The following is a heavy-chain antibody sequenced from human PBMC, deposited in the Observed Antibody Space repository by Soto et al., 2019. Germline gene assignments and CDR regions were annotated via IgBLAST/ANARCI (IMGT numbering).Heavy chain of an antibody. CDR1: GFPFNNAW. V-gene: IGHV3-15*01. D-gene: IGHD3-3*01. CDR3: TTDRYDYWSGYPLDY. Sequence: EVQRVESGGGLVKPGGSLRLSCAASGFPFNNAWMSWVRQAPGKGLEWVGRIKGKLDGGTTDYAAPVKGRFTISRDDSKGTLYLQMNRLHSEDTAVYYCTTDRYDYWSGYPLDYWGHGTLVTVSS. CDR2: IKGKLDGGTT. J-gene: IGHJ4*01.